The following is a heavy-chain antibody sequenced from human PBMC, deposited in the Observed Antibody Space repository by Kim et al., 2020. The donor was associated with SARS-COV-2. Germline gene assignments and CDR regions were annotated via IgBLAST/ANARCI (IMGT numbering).Heavy chain of an antibody. J-gene: IGHJ4*02. Sequence: YLVASVNGRFTIARDNAKNTLYRQMNSLRAEDTAVYYCARGYSSGWYEGYWGQGTLVTVSS. D-gene: IGHD6-19*01. CDR3: ARGYSSGWYEGY. V-gene: IGHV3-7*01.